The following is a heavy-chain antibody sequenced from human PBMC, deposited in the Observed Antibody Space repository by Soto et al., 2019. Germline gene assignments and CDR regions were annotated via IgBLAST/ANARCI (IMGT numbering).Heavy chain of an antibody. CDR2: IWYDGSNK. V-gene: IGHV3-33*01. Sequence: QVQLVESGGGVAQPGRSLRLSCAASVFMFSSHGMHWIRQAPGKGLEWVAVIWYDGSNKYYADSVKGRFTISRDNSKNTLYLQMTSLRVEDTAVYYCGPDTLDYWGQGTLVTVSS. CDR3: GPDTLDY. J-gene: IGHJ4*02. CDR1: VFMFSSHG.